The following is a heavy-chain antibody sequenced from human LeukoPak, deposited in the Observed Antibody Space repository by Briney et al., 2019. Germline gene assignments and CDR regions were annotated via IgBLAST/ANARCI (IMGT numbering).Heavy chain of an antibody. J-gene: IGHJ4*02. CDR3: AKLASLCTSSSCVRGGFDY. CDR2: VSGGRNT. Sequence: SGGSLRLSCAASGFSFNNNAMTWVRQAPGKGLEWVSAVSGGRNTYYAESVKGRFTIFRDNSKNTLFLQMNSLRAEDTAKYYCAKLASLCTSSSCVRGGFDYWGQGALVTVSS. V-gene: IGHV3-23*01. CDR1: GFSFNNNA. D-gene: IGHD2-2*01.